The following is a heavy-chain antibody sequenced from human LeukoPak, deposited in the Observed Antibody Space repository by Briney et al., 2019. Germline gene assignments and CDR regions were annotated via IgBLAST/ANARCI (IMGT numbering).Heavy chain of an antibody. J-gene: IGHJ4*02. CDR1: GYRFTSNW. Sequence: HGESLNISCKGSGYRFTSNWIAWVRQMPGKGLEWMGIIYPGDSDTRYSPSFQGQVTISADKSISTAYLQWSSLRASDTAIYFCAYGKYYFDYWGQGTLVTVSS. CDR2: IYPGDSDT. CDR3: AYGKYYFDY. V-gene: IGHV5-51*01. D-gene: IGHD3-16*01.